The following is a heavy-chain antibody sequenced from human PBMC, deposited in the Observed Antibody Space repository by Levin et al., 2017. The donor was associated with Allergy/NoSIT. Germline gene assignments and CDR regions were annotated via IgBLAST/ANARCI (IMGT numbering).Heavy chain of an antibody. Sequence: ASVKVSCKASGGTFSSYAISWVRQAPGQGLEWMGGIIPIFGTANYAQKFQGRVTITADESTSTAYMELSSLRSEDTAVYYCARGGDIVVVPAASWFDPWGQGTLVTVSS. J-gene: IGHJ5*02. D-gene: IGHD2-2*01. V-gene: IGHV1-69*13. CDR2: IIPIFGTA. CDR3: ARGGDIVVVPAASWFDP. CDR1: GGTFSSYA.